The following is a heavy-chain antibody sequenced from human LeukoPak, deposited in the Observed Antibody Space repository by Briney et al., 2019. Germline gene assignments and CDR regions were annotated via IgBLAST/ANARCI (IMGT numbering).Heavy chain of an antibody. CDR3: ARGPQYYYDSSGYQYYGMDV. V-gene: IGHV1-18*01. J-gene: IGHJ6*02. D-gene: IGHD3-22*01. CDR1: GYTFISYG. CDR2: ISAYNGNR. Sequence: ASVKVSCKASGYTFISYGISWVRQAPGQGLEWMGWISAYNGNRNYAQKSQGRVTMTTDTSTSTAYMELRSLRSDDTAVYYCARGPQYYYDSSGYQYYGMDVWGQGTTVTVSS.